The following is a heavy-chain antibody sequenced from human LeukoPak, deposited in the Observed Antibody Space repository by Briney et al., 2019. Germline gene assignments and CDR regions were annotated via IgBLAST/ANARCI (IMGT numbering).Heavy chain of an antibody. D-gene: IGHD6-19*01. J-gene: IGHJ4*02. V-gene: IGHV1-69*13. Sequence: ASVKVSCKASGYTFTSYDINWVRQATGQGLEWMGGIIPIFGTANYAQKFQGRVTITADESTSTAYMELSSLRSEDTAVYYCAKDRDSSGWPDYWGQGTPVTVSS. CDR1: GYTFTSYD. CDR2: IIPIFGTA. CDR3: AKDRDSSGWPDY.